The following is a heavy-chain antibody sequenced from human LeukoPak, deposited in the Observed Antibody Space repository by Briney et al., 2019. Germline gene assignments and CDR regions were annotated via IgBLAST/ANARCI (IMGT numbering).Heavy chain of an antibody. J-gene: IGHJ4*02. CDR1: GYSFISYW. Sequence: GESLKISCKGSGYSFISYWIGWVRQMPGKGLEWMGIIYPGDSDTRYSPSFRGQVTISADKSIRNAYLQWSSLKASDTAMYYCARGSSGYTYGFDYWGQGTLVTVSS. CDR3: ARGSSGYTYGFDY. V-gene: IGHV5-51*01. CDR2: IYPGDSDT. D-gene: IGHD5-18*01.